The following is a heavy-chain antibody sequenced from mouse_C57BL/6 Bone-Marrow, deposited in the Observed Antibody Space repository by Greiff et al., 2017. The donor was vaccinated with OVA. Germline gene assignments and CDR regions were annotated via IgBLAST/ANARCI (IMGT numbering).Heavy chain of an antibody. CDR2: IDPNSGGT. J-gene: IGHJ3*01. Sequence: QVQLKESGAELVKPGASVKLSCKASGYTFPSYWMHWVKQRPGRGLEWIGRIDPNSGGTKYNEKFKSKATLTVDKPSSTAYMQLSSLTSEDSAVYYCATRLRRRDWFAYWGQGTLVTVSA. V-gene: IGHV1-72*01. D-gene: IGHD2-4*01. CDR1: GYTFPSYW. CDR3: ATRLRRRDWFAY.